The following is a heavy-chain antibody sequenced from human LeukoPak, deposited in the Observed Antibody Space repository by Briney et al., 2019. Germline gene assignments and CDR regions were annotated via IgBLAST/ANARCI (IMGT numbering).Heavy chain of an antibody. CDR2: ISGSGGST. CDR1: GFTFSSYA. D-gene: IGHD2-2*01. J-gene: IGHJ4*02. Sequence: GGSLRLSCAASGFTFSSYAMSWVRQAPGKGLEWVSAISGSGGSTYYADSVKGRLTISRDNSKNTLYLQMNSLRAEDTAVYYCANIIVVVPAAYYFDYWGQGTLVTVSS. V-gene: IGHV3-23*01. CDR3: ANIIVVVPAAYYFDY.